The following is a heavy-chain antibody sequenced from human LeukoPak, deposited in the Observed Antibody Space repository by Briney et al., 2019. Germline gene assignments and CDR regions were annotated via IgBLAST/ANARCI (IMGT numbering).Heavy chain of an antibody. CDR1: GFTFSDYG. CDR3: AKGRLRYYYGHDALDI. Sequence: GGSLRLSCAASGFTFSDYGMQWVRQAPGRGLEWVAVIWYDGSNKYYADSVKGRFTISRDNSKNTLYLEMNSLRAEDTAVYYCAKGRLRYYYGHDALDIWGQGTMVTVSS. V-gene: IGHV3-33*06. J-gene: IGHJ3*02. D-gene: IGHD3-10*01. CDR2: IWYDGSNK.